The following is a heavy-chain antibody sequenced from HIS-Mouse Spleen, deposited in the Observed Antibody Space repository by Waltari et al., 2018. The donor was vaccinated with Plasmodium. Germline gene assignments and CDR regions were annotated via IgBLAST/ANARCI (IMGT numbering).Heavy chain of an antibody. D-gene: IGHD6-13*01. J-gene: IGHJ1*01. V-gene: IGHV1-2*02. CDR1: GYTFTGYY. Sequence: QVQLVQSGAEVKKPGASVKVSCKASGYTFTGYYMHWVRQAPGKGLEWMGWIKPNSGGTNYAQKFQGRVTMTRDTSISTAYVELSRLRSDDTAVYYCARVLGYKAAAGTFVEYFQHWGQGTLVTVSS. CDR2: IKPNSGGT. CDR3: ARVLGYKAAAGTFVEYFQH.